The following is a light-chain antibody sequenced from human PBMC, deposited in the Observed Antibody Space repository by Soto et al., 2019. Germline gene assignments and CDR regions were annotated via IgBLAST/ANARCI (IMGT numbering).Light chain of an antibody. CDR2: GAS. V-gene: IGKV3-20*01. Sequence: EIVLTQSPGTLSLSPGERATLSCRASQSVSNSYLAWYQQKPGQAPRLLIYGASSRATGIPDRFSGSGSGTDFTLTISRLEPEDLAVYYCQQYGNSPPNTFGQGTKLEIK. CDR3: QQYGNSPPNT. J-gene: IGKJ2*01. CDR1: QSVSNSY.